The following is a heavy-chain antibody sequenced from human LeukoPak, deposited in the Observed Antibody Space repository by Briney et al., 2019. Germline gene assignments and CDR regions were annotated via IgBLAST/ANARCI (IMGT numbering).Heavy chain of an antibody. CDR3: ASAAASTGSFDY. Sequence: SETLSLTCTVSGGSISSSSYYWGWIRQPPGEGLEWIGSIYYSGSTYYNPSLKSRVTISVDTSKNQFSLKLSSVTAADTAVYYCASAAASTGSFDYWGQGTLVTVSS. J-gene: IGHJ4*02. CDR2: IYYSGST. D-gene: IGHD6-13*01. V-gene: IGHV4-39*01. CDR1: GGSISSSSYY.